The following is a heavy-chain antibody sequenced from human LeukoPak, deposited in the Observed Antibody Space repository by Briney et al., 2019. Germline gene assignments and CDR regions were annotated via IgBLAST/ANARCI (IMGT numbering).Heavy chain of an antibody. J-gene: IGHJ4*02. V-gene: IGHV4-31*03. CDR3: RKEPGRGDKDFDY. CDR2: IYYSGST. CDR1: GGSISSGGYY. D-gene: IGHD3-16*01. Sequence: PSETLSLTCTVSGGSISSGGYYWSWIRQHPGKGLEWIGYIYYSGSTYYNPSLKSRVTISVDTSKNQFSLKLSSVTAADTAVYYCRKEPGRGDKDFDYWGQGTLVTVSS.